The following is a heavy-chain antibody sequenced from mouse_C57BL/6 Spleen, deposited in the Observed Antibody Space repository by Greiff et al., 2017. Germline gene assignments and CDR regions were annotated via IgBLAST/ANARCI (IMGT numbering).Heavy chain of an antibody. Sequence: EVKLMESGGGLVQPGGSMKLSCAASGFTFSDAWMDWVRQSPEKGLEWVAEIRNKANNHATYYAESVKGRLTISRDDSKSSVYLQMNSLRAEDTGIYYCTILYQLRDYAMDYWGQGTSVTVSS. J-gene: IGHJ4*01. CDR1: GFTFSDAW. D-gene: IGHD2-5*01. CDR2: IRNKANNHAT. V-gene: IGHV6-6*01. CDR3: TILYQLRDYAMDY.